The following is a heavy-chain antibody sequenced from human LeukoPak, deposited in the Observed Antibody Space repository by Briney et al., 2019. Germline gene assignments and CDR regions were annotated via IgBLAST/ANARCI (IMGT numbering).Heavy chain of an antibody. J-gene: IGHJ5*02. Sequence: SETLSLTCTVSGGSISSYYWGWIRQPPGKGLEWIGSIYYSGSTYYNPSLKSRVTISVDTSKNQFSLKLSSVTAADTAVYYCARGGRSTVTSKWFDPWGQGTLVTVSS. CDR2: IYYSGST. CDR3: ARGGRSTVTSKWFDP. V-gene: IGHV4-39*07. CDR1: GGSISSYY. D-gene: IGHD4-17*01.